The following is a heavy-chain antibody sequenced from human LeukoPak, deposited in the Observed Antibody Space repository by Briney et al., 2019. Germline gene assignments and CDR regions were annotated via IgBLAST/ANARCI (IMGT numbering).Heavy chain of an antibody. D-gene: IGHD6-13*01. J-gene: IGHJ4*02. Sequence: GGSLRLSCAASGFTFSSYGMHWVRQAPGKGLEWVAFIRYDGSNKYYADSVKGRFTISRDNSKNTLYLQMNSLRAEDTAVYYCAIIIAAAGTLDYWGQGTLVTVSS. V-gene: IGHV3-30*02. CDR1: GFTFSSYG. CDR2: IRYDGSNK. CDR3: AIIIAAAGTLDY.